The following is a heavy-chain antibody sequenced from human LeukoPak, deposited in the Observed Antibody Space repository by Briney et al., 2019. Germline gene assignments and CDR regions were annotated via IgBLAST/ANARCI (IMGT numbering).Heavy chain of an antibody. V-gene: IGHV4-34*01. CDR3: ARVTMVRGVK. CDR2: INHSGST. D-gene: IGHD3-10*01. CDR1: GGSLSSYY. Sequence: SETLSLTCTVSGGSLSSYYWTWIRQPPGKGLEWIGEINHSGSTNYNPSLKSRVTISVDTSKNQFSLKLSSVTAADTAVYYCARVTMVRGVKWGQGTLVTVSS. J-gene: IGHJ4*02.